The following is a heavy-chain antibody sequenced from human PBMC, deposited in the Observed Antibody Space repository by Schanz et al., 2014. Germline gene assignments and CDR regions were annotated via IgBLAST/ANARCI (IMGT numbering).Heavy chain of an antibody. CDR1: GFKFTDYA. J-gene: IGHJ4*02. Sequence: EMQLLESGGGLAQPGGSLRLSCAASGFKFTDYAMTWVRQAPGKGLEWVATISDSSENTYYADSVKGRVTISRDNSRNTLFLQMRNLRADDTALYYCAKGKSEVRGIILDYWGQGTMVVVSS. CDR3: AKGKSEVRGIILDY. CDR2: ISDSSENT. D-gene: IGHD3-10*01. V-gene: IGHV3-23*01.